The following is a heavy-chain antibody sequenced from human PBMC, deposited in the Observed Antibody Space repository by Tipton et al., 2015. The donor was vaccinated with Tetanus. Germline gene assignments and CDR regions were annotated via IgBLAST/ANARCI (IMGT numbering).Heavy chain of an antibody. CDR1: GYVFSSYY. Sequence: QLVQSGAEVKKPGESLKISCKGSGYVFSSYYIGWVRQMPGKGLEWMGIIYPGDSDTTYSPSFEGQVTISADEAISTVYLQWSSLKASDSAVYYCARPGYGDHKGGLDIWGQGTRVTVSS. V-gene: IGHV5-51*03. CDR2: IYPGDSDT. J-gene: IGHJ3*02. D-gene: IGHD4-17*01. CDR3: ARPGYGDHKGGLDI.